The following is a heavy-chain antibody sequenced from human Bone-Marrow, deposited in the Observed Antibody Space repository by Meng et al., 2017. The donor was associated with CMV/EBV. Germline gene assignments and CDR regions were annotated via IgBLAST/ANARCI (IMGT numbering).Heavy chain of an antibody. CDR1: GFTVSSNS. CDR3: ARGAAAGNWYFDL. CDR2: IYRDGTT. D-gene: IGHD6-13*01. V-gene: IGHV3-66*02. J-gene: IGHJ2*01. Sequence: CAPSGFTVSSNSMTWVRQAPGKGLEWVSIIYRDGTTYYADSVKGRFTISRDNPKNTLYLQMTSLRVEDTALYYCARGAAAGNWYFDLWGRGSLVTVSS.